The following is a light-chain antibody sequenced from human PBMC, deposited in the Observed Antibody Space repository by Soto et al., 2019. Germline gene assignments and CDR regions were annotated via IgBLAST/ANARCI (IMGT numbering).Light chain of an antibody. J-gene: IGKJ3*01. CDR1: QSVSNNY. CDR3: QQYGSSPLT. CDR2: GAS. Sequence: EIVLTQSPGTLSLSPGERATLSCRASQSVSNNYLPWYQRNPGQAPRLFIYGASTRATGIPDRFSGSGSGTDFTLTISRLEPEDFAVYYCQQYGSSPLTFGPGTKVDIK. V-gene: IGKV3-20*01.